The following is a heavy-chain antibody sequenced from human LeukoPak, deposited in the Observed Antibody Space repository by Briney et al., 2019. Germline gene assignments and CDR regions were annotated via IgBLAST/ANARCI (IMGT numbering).Heavy chain of an antibody. V-gene: IGHV1-18*01. Sequence: GASVKVSCKASGYTFTSYGIRWVRQAPGQGLEWMGWINAYNGNTNYAQKLQGRVTMTTDTSTSTAYLELRSLRSDDTAVYYCARGPGDYVGNAFDIWGQGTMVTVSS. CDR1: GYTFTSYG. D-gene: IGHD4-17*01. CDR2: INAYNGNT. CDR3: ARGPGDYVGNAFDI. J-gene: IGHJ3*02.